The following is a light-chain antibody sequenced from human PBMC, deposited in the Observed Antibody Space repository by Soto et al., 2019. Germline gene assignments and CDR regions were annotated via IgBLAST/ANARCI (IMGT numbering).Light chain of an antibody. J-gene: IGKJ3*01. V-gene: IGKV3-20*01. CDR1: QSVRSNY. CDR2: GAS. CDR3: QQYGSSPGLFT. Sequence: VVLTQSPGTLSLSPGERATLSCRASQSVRSNYLDWYQQKPGQAPRLLIYGASNKATGIPDRFSGSGSGTDFTLSISRLESEDYAMYYCQQYGSSPGLFTFGPGTKVDIK.